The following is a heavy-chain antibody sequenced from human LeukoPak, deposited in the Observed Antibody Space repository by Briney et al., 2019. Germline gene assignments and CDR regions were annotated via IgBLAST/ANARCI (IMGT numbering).Heavy chain of an antibody. Sequence: ASVKVSCKASGYTFTSYGISWVRQAPGQGLEWMGWISAYNGNTTYAQKLQGRVTMTTDTSTSTAYMELRSLRSDDTAVYYCARDFDWLFGSRFYYFDYWGQGTLVTVSS. CDR2: ISAYNGNT. D-gene: IGHD3-9*01. J-gene: IGHJ4*02. V-gene: IGHV1-18*01. CDR1: GYTFTSYG. CDR3: ARDFDWLFGSRFYYFDY.